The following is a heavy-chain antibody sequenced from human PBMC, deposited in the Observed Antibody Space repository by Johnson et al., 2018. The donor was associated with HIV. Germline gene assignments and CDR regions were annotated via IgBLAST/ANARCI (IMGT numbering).Heavy chain of an antibody. CDR3: ARDLGGHAFDI. D-gene: IGHD3-16*01. CDR2: IKQDGSEK. Sequence: VQLVESGGGVVQPGRSLRLSCAASEFTFSSYWMSWVRQAPGKGLEWVANIKQDGSEKYYVDSVKGRFTISRDNSKNTLYLQMGSLRAEDMAVYYCARDLGGHAFDIWGQVTMVTVSS. CDR1: EFTFSSYW. V-gene: IGHV3-7*01. J-gene: IGHJ3*02.